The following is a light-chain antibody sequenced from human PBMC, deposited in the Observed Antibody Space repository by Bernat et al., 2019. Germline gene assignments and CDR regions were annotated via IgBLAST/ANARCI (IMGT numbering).Light chain of an antibody. Sequence: EIVLTQSPGTLSLSPGERATLPCRASQSVSSSYLAWYQQKPGQAPRLLIYGASSRATGIPVRFSGSGSGTDFTRTISRLEPEDFAVYYCQQYGSSPLTFGGGTKVEIK. V-gene: IGKV3-20*01. CDR3: QQYGSSPLT. CDR1: QSVSSSY. CDR2: GAS. J-gene: IGKJ4*01.